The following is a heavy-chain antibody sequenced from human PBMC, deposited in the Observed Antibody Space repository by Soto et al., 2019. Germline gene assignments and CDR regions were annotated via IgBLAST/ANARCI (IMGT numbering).Heavy chain of an antibody. V-gene: IGHV4-34*01. CDR1: GGSFSGYY. CDR3: ARTYYRGYCSSTSCSGRYNWFDP. CDR2: INHSGST. D-gene: IGHD2-2*01. J-gene: IGHJ5*02. Sequence: SETLSLTCAVYGGSFSGYYWSWIRQPPGKGLEWIGEINHSGSTNYNPSLKSRVTISVDTSKNQFSLKLSSVTAADTAVYYCARTYYRGYCSSTSCSGRYNWFDPWGQGTLVTVSS.